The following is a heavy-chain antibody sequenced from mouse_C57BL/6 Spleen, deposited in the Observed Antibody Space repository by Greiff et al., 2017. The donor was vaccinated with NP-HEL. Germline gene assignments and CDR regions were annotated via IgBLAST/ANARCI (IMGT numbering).Heavy chain of an antibody. V-gene: IGHV5-17*01. CDR1: GFTFSDYG. D-gene: IGHD4-1*01. CDR2: ISSGSSTI. CDR3: ARQLTEDYFDY. J-gene: IGHJ2*01. Sequence: DVMLVESGGGLVKPGGSLKLSCAASGFTFSDYGMHWVRQAPEKGLEWVAYISSGSSTIYYADTVKGRFTISRDNAKNTLFLQMTSLRSEDTAMYYCARQLTEDYFDYWGQGTTLTVSS.